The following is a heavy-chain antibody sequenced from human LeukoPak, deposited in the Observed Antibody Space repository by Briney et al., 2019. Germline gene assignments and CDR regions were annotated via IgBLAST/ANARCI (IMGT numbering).Heavy chain of an antibody. V-gene: IGHV1-18*01. D-gene: IGHD3-10*01. CDR2: ISAYNGNT. Sequence: ASVKVSCKASGYTFTSYGISWVRQAPGQGLEWMGWISAYNGNTNYAQKLQGRVTITADESTSTAYMELSSLRSEDTAVYYCARDRDGFGELFEAFDIWGQGTMVTVSS. J-gene: IGHJ3*02. CDR3: ARDRDGFGELFEAFDI. CDR1: GYTFTSYG.